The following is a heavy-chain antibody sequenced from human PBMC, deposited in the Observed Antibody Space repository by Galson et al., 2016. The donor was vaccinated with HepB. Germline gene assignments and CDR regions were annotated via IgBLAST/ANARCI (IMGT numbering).Heavy chain of an antibody. CDR3: AREFNTGSFFDL. CDR2: IYHSGNS. CDR1: GGSISSGGYS. V-gene: IGHV4-30-2*01. D-gene: IGHD1-26*01. Sequence: TLSLTCAVSGGSISSGGYSWSWIRQPPGKGLEWIGYIYHSGNSEYNPSLRSRVSLSVDRSKNQFSLKLSSVTAADTAVYYCAREFNTGSFFDLWGQGTLVIVSS. J-gene: IGHJ4*02.